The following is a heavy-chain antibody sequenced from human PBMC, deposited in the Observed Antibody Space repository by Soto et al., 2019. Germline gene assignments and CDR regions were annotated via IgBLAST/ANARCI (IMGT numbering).Heavy chain of an antibody. CDR1: GFTFSSYS. J-gene: IGHJ4*02. CDR2: ISSSSSTI. D-gene: IGHD5-12*01. Sequence: GGSLRLSCAASGFTFSSYSMNWVRQAPGKGLEWVSYISSSSSTIYYADSVKGRFTISRDNAKNSLYLQMNSLRAEDTAVYYCARDKGGSHLPFDYWGQGTLVTV. V-gene: IGHV3-48*04. CDR3: ARDKGGSHLPFDY.